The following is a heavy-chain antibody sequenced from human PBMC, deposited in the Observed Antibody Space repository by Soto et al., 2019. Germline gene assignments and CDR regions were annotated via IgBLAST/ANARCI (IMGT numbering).Heavy chain of an antibody. Sequence: PSETLSLTCTVSGGSMSSGGYYWSWIRQHPGKGLEWIGYIYYSGSTYYNPTLKSRVTISVDTSKNQFSLKLSSVTAADTAVYYCARDFWSGYFHWFDPWGQGTLVTVSS. V-gene: IGHV4-31*03. D-gene: IGHD3-3*01. CDR1: GGSMSSGGYY. J-gene: IGHJ5*02. CDR2: IYYSGST. CDR3: ARDFWSGYFHWFDP.